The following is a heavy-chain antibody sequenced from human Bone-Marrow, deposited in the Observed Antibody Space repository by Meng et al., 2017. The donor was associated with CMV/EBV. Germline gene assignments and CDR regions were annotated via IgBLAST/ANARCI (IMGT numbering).Heavy chain of an antibody. CDR3: AKDSSGMDV. D-gene: IGHD2-2*01. CDR1: GFTFSSYA. Sequence: GGSLRLSCAASGFTFSSYAMHWVRQAPGKGLEWVAVISYDGSNKYYADSVKGRFTISRDNSKNTLYLQMNSLRAEDTAVYYCAKDSSGMDVWGQGTTVTVSS. V-gene: IGHV3-30*04. J-gene: IGHJ6*02. CDR2: ISYDGSNK.